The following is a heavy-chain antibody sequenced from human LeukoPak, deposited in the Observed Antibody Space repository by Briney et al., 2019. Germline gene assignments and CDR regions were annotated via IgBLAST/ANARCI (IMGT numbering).Heavy chain of an antibody. Sequence: PSETLSLTCTVSGGSISSSSYYWGWIRQPPGKGLEWIGYIYYTGSTKYNPSLNSRVTISVDTSKSQFSLKLTSMTAADTAVYYCARDASQYCSGPSCYTRGWFDPWGQGALVTVSS. CDR3: ARDASQYCSGPSCYTRGWFDP. CDR2: IYYTGST. J-gene: IGHJ5*02. V-gene: IGHV4-61*01. CDR1: GGSISSSSYY. D-gene: IGHD2-2*02.